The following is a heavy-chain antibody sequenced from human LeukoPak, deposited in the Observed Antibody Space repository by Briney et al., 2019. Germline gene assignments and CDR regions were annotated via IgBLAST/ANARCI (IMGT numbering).Heavy chain of an antibody. CDR2: IIPIYDPV. D-gene: IGHD2-15*01. CDR1: GGTFSSYA. V-gene: IGHV1-69*05. Sequence: SVKVSCKASGGTFSSYAFSWMRQAPGQGLEWMGRIIPIYDPVDYARRFQGRVTITTDESTNTVYMELSSLRYEDTAVYYCARTNSLRKPGNGIVVVVAATGYFDYWGQGTLVTVSS. CDR3: ARTNSLRKPGNGIVVVVAATGYFDY. J-gene: IGHJ4*02.